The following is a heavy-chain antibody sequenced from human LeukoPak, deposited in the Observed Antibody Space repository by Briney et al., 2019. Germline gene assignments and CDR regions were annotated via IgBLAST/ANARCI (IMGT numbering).Heavy chain of an antibody. V-gene: IGHV1-69*05. J-gene: IGHJ6*03. CDR3: ASRSRIKDYYYYMDV. CDR1: GGTFSSYA. Sequence: SVKVSCKASGGTFSSYAISWVRQAPGQGLEWMGGIIPIFGTANYAQKSQGRVTITTDESTSTAYMELSSLRSEDTAVYYCASRSRIKDYYYYMDVWGKGTTVTVSS. CDR2: IIPIFGTA. D-gene: IGHD2-15*01.